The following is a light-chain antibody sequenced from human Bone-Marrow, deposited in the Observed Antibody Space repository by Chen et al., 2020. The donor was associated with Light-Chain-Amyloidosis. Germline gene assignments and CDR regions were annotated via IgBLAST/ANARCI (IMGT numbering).Light chain of an antibody. Sequence: QSVLTQPPSASGTPGQRGTISCSGSSSNIGNNSVYWYQQVPRTAPKLLIYKNNQRPSGVPDRFSGSRSGTSASLAIRGLRSEDDADYYCAAWDDSLNGVVFGGGTKLTVL. CDR2: KNN. CDR1: SSNIGNNS. J-gene: IGLJ2*01. CDR3: AAWDDSLNGVV. V-gene: IGLV1-47*01.